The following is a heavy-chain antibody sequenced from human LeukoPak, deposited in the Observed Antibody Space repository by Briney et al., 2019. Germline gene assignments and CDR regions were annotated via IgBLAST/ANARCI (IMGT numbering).Heavy chain of an antibody. CDR1: GFTFSYYS. J-gene: IGHJ4*02. Sequence: GGSLRLSCAASGFTFSYYSMSWVRQAPGKGLEWVSGIAGSAGSTHYADSVKGRFTISRDNTKNTLYLQMNSLRAEDTAIYYCAKSSYYDSSGYYREYYFDYWGQGTLVTVSS. D-gene: IGHD3-22*01. V-gene: IGHV3-23*01. CDR2: IAGSAGST. CDR3: AKSSYYDSSGYYREYYFDY.